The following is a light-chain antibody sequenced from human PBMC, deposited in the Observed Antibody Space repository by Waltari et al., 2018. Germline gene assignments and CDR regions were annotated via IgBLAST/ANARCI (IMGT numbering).Light chain of an antibody. CDR1: QSVLYSSNNKNY. CDR2: WAS. J-gene: IGKJ1*01. V-gene: IGKV4-1*01. CDR3: QQYYSTPQA. Sequence: DIVMTQSPDSLAVSLGERATINSKSSQSVLYSSNNKNYLAWYQQKPGQPPRLLIYWASTRESGVPDRFSGSGSGTDFTLTISSLQAEDVALYYCQQYYSTPQAFGQGTKVEI.